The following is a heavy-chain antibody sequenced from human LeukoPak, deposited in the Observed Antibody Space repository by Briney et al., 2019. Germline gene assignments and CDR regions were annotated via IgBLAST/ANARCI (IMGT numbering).Heavy chain of an antibody. CDR2: INTDGSIT. J-gene: IGHJ4*02. CDR1: GFTFSDYW. CDR3: AHSEASSFFDY. V-gene: IGHV3-74*01. Sequence: GGSLRLSCAASGFTFSDYWIHWVRQAPGKGLVWVSRINTDGSITNYADSVKGRSSISRDNAKNTLYLQMNSLRAEDTAVYYCAHSEASSFFDYWGQGTLVTVSS. D-gene: IGHD6-6*01.